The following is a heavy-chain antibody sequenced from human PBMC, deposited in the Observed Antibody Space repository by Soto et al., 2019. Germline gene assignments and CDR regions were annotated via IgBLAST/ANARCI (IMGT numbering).Heavy chain of an antibody. D-gene: IGHD2-2*01. CDR1: GYSFTSYW. CDR2: IYPGDSDT. J-gene: IGHJ3*02. V-gene: IGHV5-51*01. Sequence: SGESLKISCKGSGYSFTSYWIGWVRQMPGKGLEWMGIIYPGDSDTRYSPSFQGQVTISADKSISTAYLQWSSLKASDTAMYYCASSRYCSSTSCQITGLDAFDIWGQGTMVTVSS. CDR3: ASSRYCSSTSCQITGLDAFDI.